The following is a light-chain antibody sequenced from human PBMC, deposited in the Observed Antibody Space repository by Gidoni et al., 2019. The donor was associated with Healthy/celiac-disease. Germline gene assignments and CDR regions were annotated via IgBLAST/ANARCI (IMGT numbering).Light chain of an antibody. CDR2: AAS. J-gene: IGKJ5*01. CDR3: QQSYSTPIT. Sequence: DIQMTQSPSSLSASVGDRVTITCRASQSINSDLNWYQQKPGQAPKLLIHAASSLQSGVPSRFSGSGSGTDFTLTISSLQPEDFATYYCQQSYSTPITFGQGTRLE. V-gene: IGKV1-39*01. CDR1: QSINSD.